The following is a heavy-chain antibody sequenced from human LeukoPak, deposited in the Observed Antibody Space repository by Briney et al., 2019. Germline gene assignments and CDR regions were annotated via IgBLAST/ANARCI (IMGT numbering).Heavy chain of an antibody. CDR3: AKQGGESSAWQTIDN. CDR2: LNPGHSNI. CDR1: GYIFPNHW. V-gene: IGHV5-51*01. J-gene: IGHJ4*02. D-gene: IGHD1-14*01. Sequence: GESLKISCQGSGYIFPNHWNVWVRQLPGKGLESMGILNPGHSNIRYSPSFQGQVTISVDKSNSTAYLQWSSLKASDTAMYYCAKQGGESSAWQTIDNWGQGTLVTVSS.